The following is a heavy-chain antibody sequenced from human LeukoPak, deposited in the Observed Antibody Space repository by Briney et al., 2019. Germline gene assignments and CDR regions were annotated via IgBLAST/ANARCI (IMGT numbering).Heavy chain of an antibody. Sequence: PGGSLRLSCAASGFTVSSNYMSWVRQAPGKGLEWVSVIYSGGSTYYADSVKGRFTISRDNSKNTLYLQMNSLRAEDTAVYYCARVLGDYGDSDYYSYYMDVWGKGTTVTVSS. D-gene: IGHD4-17*01. CDR3: ARVLGDYGDSDYYSYYMDV. CDR1: GFTVSSNY. J-gene: IGHJ6*03. V-gene: IGHV3-53*01. CDR2: IYSGGST.